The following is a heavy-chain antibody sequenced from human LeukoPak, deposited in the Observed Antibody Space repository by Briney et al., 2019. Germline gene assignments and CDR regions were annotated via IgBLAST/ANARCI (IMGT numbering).Heavy chain of an antibody. CDR3: AKRRSYSGYVDY. D-gene: IGHD1-26*01. CDR1: AFTFSIYA. CDR2: ISGSGGST. V-gene: IGHV3-23*01. Sequence: PGGSLRLSSAAHAFTFSIYAMSCDRQAPGKGLEWVSAISGSGGSTYYADSVKGRFTISRDNSKNTLYLQMNSLRAEDTAVYYCAKRRSYSGYVDYWGQGTLVTVSS. J-gene: IGHJ4*02.